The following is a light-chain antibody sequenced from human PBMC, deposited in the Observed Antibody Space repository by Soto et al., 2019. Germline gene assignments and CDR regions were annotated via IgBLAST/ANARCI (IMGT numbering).Light chain of an antibody. CDR3: SSYTSSRPLV. J-gene: IGLJ1*01. CDR2: EVS. V-gene: IGLV2-14*01. Sequence: QSALTQPASVSGSPGQSIAISCTGTSSDVGGYNYVSWYQQHPGKAPKLMIYEVSNRPSGGSNRFSGSKSGNTASLTNSGLQADDEADYYCSSYTSSRPLVFGTGTKLTVL. CDR1: SSDVGGYNY.